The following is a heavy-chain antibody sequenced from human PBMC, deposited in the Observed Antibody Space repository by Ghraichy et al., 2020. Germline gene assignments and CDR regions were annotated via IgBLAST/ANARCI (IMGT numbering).Heavy chain of an antibody. CDR1: GFIFSDYW. CDR2: IKRVGSEK. CDR3: VRDADVQIAGVHYDVFDF. J-gene: IGHJ3*01. V-gene: IGHV3-7*03. Sequence: LSLTCAASGFIFSDYWMIWVRQAPGKGLEWVANIKRVGSEKSYLDSVEGRFTISRDNAKNSLYLQMNSLRAEDTAVYYCVRDADVQIAGVHYDVFDFWGQGTMVTFSS. D-gene: IGHD6-13*01.